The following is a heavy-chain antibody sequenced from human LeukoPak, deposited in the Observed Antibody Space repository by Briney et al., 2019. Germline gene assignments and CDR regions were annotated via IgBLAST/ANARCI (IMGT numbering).Heavy chain of an antibody. D-gene: IGHD5-12*01. CDR2: IYYSGST. CDR1: GGSISSSSYY. CDR3: ARQSRGLVTTFDY. V-gene: IGHV4-39*01. Sequence: SETLSLTCTVSGGSISSSSYYWGWIRQPPGKGLEWIGSIYYSGSTYYSPSLKSRVTISVDTSKNQFSLKLSSVTAADTAVYYCARQSRGLVTTFDYWGQGTLVTVSS. J-gene: IGHJ4*02.